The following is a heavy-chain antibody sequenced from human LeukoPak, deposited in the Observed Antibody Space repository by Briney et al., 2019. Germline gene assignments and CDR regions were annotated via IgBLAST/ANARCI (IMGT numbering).Heavy chain of an antibody. D-gene: IGHD5-18*01. J-gene: IGHJ4*02. CDR2: INPNSGGT. CDR3: ARGPPSGYSYGYSGY. V-gene: IGHV1-2*02. CDR1: GCTFTGYY. Sequence: ASVKVSCKASGCTFTGYYMHWVRQAPGQGLEWMGWINPNSGGTNYAQKFQGRVTMTRDTSISTAYMELSRLRSDDTAVYYCARGPPSGYSYGYSGYWGQGTLVTVSS.